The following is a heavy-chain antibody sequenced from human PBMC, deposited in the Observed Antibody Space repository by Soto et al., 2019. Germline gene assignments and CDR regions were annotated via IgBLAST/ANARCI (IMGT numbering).Heavy chain of an antibody. CDR1: GFTFSSYW. Sequence: RRLSCAASGFTFSSYWMSWVRQAPGKGLEWVANIKQDGSEKYYVDSVKGRFTISRDNAKNSLYLQMNSLRAEDTAVYYCARDDQWLVHYYYYGMDVWGQGTTVTVSS. V-gene: IGHV3-7*01. CDR3: ARDDQWLVHYYYYGMDV. J-gene: IGHJ6*02. D-gene: IGHD6-19*01. CDR2: IKQDGSEK.